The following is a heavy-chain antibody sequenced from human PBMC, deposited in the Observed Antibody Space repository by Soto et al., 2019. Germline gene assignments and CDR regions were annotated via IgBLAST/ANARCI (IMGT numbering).Heavy chain of an antibody. V-gene: IGHV4-31*03. D-gene: IGHD4-17*01. CDR2: IYYSGST. J-gene: IGHJ6*02. Sequence: PSETLSLTCTVSGGSISSGGYYWSWIRQHPGKGLEWIGYIYYSGSTYYNPSLKSRVTISVDTSKNQFSLKLSSVTAADTAVYYCARGPDYGDYVFPYGMDVWGQGTTVTLSS. CDR1: GGSISSGGYY. CDR3: ARGPDYGDYVFPYGMDV.